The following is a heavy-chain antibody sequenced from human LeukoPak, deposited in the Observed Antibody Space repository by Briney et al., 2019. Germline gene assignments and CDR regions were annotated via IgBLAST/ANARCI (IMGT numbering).Heavy chain of an antibody. CDR3: ASTPSGSGSYYFDY. Sequence: QPGRSLRLSCAASGFTFSSYAMRWVRQAPGKGLEWVAVISYDGSNKYYADSVKGRFTISRDNSKNTLYLQMNSLRAEDTAVYYCASTPSGSGSYYFDYWGQGTLVTVSS. CDR2: ISYDGSNK. V-gene: IGHV3-30-3*01. CDR1: GFTFSSYA. J-gene: IGHJ4*02. D-gene: IGHD3-10*01.